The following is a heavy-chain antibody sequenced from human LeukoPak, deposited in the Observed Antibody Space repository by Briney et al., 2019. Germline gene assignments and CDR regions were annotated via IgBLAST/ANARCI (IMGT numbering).Heavy chain of an antibody. J-gene: IGHJ4*02. V-gene: IGHV4-34*01. D-gene: IGHD3-10*01. CDR3: ARGRGLLWFGEFFFDY. Sequence: SETLSLTCAVYGGSFSGYYWSWIRQPPGKGLEWIGEINHSGSTNYNPSLKSRVTISVDTSKNQFSLKLSSVTAADTAVYYCARGRGLLWFGEFFFDYWGQGTLVTVSS. CDR2: INHSGST. CDR1: GGSFSGYY.